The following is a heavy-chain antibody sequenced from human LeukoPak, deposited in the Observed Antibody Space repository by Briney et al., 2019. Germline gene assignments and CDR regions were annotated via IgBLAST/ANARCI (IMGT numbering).Heavy chain of an antibody. CDR2: FDPEDGET. J-gene: IGHJ4*02. Sequence: GASVKVSCKVSGYTLTELSMHWVRQAPGKGLEWMGGFDPEDGETIYAQKFQGRVIMTEDTSTDTAYMELSSLRSDDTAVYYCAREFDPPNYYDSSGYFDYWGQGTLVTVSS. V-gene: IGHV1-24*01. CDR1: GYTLTELS. D-gene: IGHD3-22*01. CDR3: AREFDPPNYYDSSGYFDY.